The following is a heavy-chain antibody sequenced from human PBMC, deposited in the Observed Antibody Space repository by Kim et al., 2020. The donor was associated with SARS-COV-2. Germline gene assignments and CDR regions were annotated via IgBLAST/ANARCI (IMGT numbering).Heavy chain of an antibody. CDR1: GGSVSSGSYY. Sequence: SETLSLTCTVSGGSVSSGSYYWSWIRQPPGKGLEWIGYIHYSGSTNYNPSLKSRVTISVDTSKNQFSLKLSSVTAADTAVYYCARDLGSGRAAAKRKGAFDIWGQGTMVTVSS. CDR2: IHYSGST. V-gene: IGHV4-61*01. D-gene: IGHD6-13*01. J-gene: IGHJ3*02. CDR3: ARDLGSGRAAAKRKGAFDI.